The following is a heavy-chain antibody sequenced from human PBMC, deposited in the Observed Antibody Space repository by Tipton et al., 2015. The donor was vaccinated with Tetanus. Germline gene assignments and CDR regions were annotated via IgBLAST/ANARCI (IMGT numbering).Heavy chain of an antibody. CDR2: IYPGDSDT. V-gene: IGHV5-51*01. CDR1: GYIFNNYW. J-gene: IGHJ4*02. Sequence: GESLKISCKGSGYIFNNYWIGWVRQKPGKGLEWMGIIYPGDSDTRYSPSFQGQVTISVDKSINTAYLQWSSLKASDTSMFYCARAHCTDGVCNFVFWGQGALVTVAS. D-gene: IGHD2-8*01. CDR3: ARAHCTDGVCNFVF.